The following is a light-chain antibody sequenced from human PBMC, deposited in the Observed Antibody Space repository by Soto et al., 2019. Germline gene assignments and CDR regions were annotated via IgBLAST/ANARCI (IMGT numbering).Light chain of an antibody. V-gene: IGKV1-27*01. Sequence: DIQMTQSPSSLYASVGGRVTITCRASQGISTYLAWYQQKPGKVPKLLIYAASTLQSGVPSRFSGSGSGTEFTLSLSSLQPEDVATYYCQKYNSAPLTFGGGTKVEIK. CDR3: QKYNSAPLT. CDR1: QGISTY. J-gene: IGKJ4*01. CDR2: AAS.